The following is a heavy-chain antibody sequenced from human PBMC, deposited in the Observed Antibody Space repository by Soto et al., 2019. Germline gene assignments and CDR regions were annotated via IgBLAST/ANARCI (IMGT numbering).Heavy chain of an antibody. V-gene: IGHV3-30*18. CDR2: ISYDGINK. CDR3: AKESGVVVILYYFDY. CDR1: GFTFSSYA. Sequence: GGSLRLSCAASGFTFSSYAMHWVRQAPGKGLEWVAVISYDGINKYYADSVKGRFTISSDNSKNTLSLQMNSLRAEDTAMYYCAKESGVVVILYYFDYWGQGTLVTVSS. D-gene: IGHD3-22*01. J-gene: IGHJ4*02.